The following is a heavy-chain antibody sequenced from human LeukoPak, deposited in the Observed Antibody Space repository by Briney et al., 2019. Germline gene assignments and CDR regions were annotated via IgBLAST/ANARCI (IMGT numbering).Heavy chain of an antibody. J-gene: IGHJ4*02. D-gene: IGHD3-3*01. Sequence: GGSLRLSCAASGFTFDDYGMSWVRQAPGKGLEWVSGINWNGGSTGYADSVKGRFTISRDNAKNSLYLQMNSLRAEDTALYHCARDSLGHYNFWSAPFDYWGQGTLVTVSS. CDR3: ARDSLGHYNFWSAPFDY. CDR2: INWNGGST. V-gene: IGHV3-20*01. CDR1: GFTFDDYG.